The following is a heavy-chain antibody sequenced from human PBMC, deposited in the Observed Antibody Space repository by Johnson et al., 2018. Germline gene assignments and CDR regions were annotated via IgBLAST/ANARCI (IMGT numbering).Heavy chain of an antibody. CDR2: IRSKAYGGTT. Sequence: VQLVESGGGLVKPGGSLRLSCAASGFTFSSYSINWVRQAPGKGLEWVGFIRSKAYGGTTEYAASVKGRFTISRDDSKSIAYLQMNSLKTEDTAVYYCTRGDYYDSSGCYPPPDAFDIWGQGTMVTVSS. CDR1: GFTFSSYS. D-gene: IGHD3-22*01. V-gene: IGHV3-49*04. J-gene: IGHJ3*02. CDR3: TRGDYYDSSGCYPPPDAFDI.